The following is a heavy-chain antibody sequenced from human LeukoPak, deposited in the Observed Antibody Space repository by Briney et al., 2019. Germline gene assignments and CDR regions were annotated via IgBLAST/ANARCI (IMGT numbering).Heavy chain of an antibody. CDR3: ARDKGRMITFGGVIISYGMDV. Sequence: ASVKVSCKASGYTFTSYGISWVRQAPGQGLEWMGWISAYNGNTNYAQKLQGRVTMTTDTSTSTAYMELRSLRSDDTAVYYCARDKGRMITFGGVIISYGMDVWGQGTTVTVSS. J-gene: IGHJ6*02. D-gene: IGHD3-16*02. CDR1: GYTFTSYG. V-gene: IGHV1-18*01. CDR2: ISAYNGNT.